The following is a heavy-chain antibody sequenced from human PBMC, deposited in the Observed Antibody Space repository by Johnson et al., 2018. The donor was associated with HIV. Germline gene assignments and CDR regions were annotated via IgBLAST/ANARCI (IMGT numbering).Heavy chain of an antibody. V-gene: IGHV3-NL1*01. CDR3: ARDQNIVLMVYAAPGAFDI. CDR2: TPGGDGGT. Sequence: QVQLVESGGGVVQPGGSLRVSCAASGFKYAASGLAFSNYAVKWVSHTPGGDGGTSFADSVRGRYIISRDNSKNTLYLQMNGLRAEDTAVYYCARDQNIVLMVYAAPGAFDIWGQGTMVTVSS. J-gene: IGHJ3*02. CDR1: GFKYA. D-gene: IGHD2-8*01.